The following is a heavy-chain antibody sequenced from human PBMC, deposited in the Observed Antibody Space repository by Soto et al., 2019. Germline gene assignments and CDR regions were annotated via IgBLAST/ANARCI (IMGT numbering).Heavy chain of an antibody. CDR3: AREQRAGGGSNARGC. CDR1: GFTFGSSW. J-gene: IGHJ4*02. V-gene: IGHV3-74*01. CDR2: INSDGSGT. Sequence: EVQLVESGGGLVQPGGSLRVSCAASGFTFGSSWMHWVRQAPGTGLVWVSRINSDGSGTSYADSVKGRFTISRDNAKNTLYLQMNSLRAEDTAVYFGAREQRAGGGSNARGCGGQGTLVTVSS. D-gene: IGHD4-4*01.